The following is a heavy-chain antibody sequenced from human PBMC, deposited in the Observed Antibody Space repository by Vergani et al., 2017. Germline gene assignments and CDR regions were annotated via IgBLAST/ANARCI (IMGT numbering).Heavy chain of an antibody. CDR2: ISSSSSYI. V-gene: IGHV3-21*01. CDR1: GFTFSTYA. Sequence: EVQLLESGGGLVQPGGSLRLSCAASGFTFSTYAMTWVRQAPGKGLEWVSSISSSSSYIYYADSVKGRFTISRDNAKNSLYLQMNSLRAEDTAVYYCARDCDGSGSPDFYYYYGMDVWGQGTTVTVS. D-gene: IGHD3-10*01. J-gene: IGHJ6*02. CDR3: ARDCDGSGSPDFYYYYGMDV.